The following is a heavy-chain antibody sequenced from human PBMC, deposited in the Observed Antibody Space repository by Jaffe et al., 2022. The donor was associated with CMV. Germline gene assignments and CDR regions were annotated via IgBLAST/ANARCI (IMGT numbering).Heavy chain of an antibody. V-gene: IGHV3-48*03. D-gene: IGHD2-21*01. Sequence: EVQLVESGGGLVQPGGSLRLSCAASGFTFSSYEMNWVRQAPGKGLEWVSYISSSGSTIYYADSVKGRFTISRDNAKNSLYLQMNSLRAEDTAVYYCARDGSLIYYFDYWGQGTLVTVSS. CDR1: GFTFSSYE. CDR3: ARDGSLIYYFDY. CDR2: ISSSGSTI. J-gene: IGHJ4*02.